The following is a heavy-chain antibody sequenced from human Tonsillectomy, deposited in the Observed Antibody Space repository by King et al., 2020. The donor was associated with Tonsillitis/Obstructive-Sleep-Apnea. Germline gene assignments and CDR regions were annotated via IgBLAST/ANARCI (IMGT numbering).Heavy chain of an antibody. CDR1: SSGRFY. CDR3: ARDLAEVDDYYYYIDV. V-gene: IGHV4-61*06. Sequence: SSGRFYWGWIRQPPGKGLEWIGYVYYTGITYYSPSLNSRVTVSLDTSRNEFSLRLTSVTAADTAVYYCARDLAEVDDYYYYIDVWGKGTTVIVSS. CDR2: VYYTGIT. J-gene: IGHJ6*03.